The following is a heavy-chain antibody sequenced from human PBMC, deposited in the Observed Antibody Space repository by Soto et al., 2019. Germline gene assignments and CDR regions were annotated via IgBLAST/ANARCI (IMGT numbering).Heavy chain of an antibody. D-gene: IGHD3-3*01. V-gene: IGHV5-10-1*01. Sequence: GESLKISCKGSGYSFTNYWISWVRQMPGKGLEWLGRIDPSDSYTNYSPSFQGHVTITADKSISTAYLQWSSLKASDTAMYYCARQGDFWSGYAPDYYYYGMDVWGQGTKVTVSS. CDR2: IDPSDSYT. CDR3: ARQGDFWSGYAPDYYYYGMDV. J-gene: IGHJ6*02. CDR1: GYSFTNYW.